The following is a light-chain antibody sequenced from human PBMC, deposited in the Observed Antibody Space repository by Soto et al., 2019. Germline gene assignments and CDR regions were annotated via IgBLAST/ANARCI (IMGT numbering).Light chain of an antibody. Sequence: ELVLAQSAGSVYLSRGESATHSCRASQRVSSGYLAWYQQKPGQAPRLLIYGASNRATDIPDRFSGRGSGTDFTLNISRLEPEDFAVYYCQQYGSSPPSSTFGQGTRLEIK. CDR2: GAS. CDR1: QRVSSGY. J-gene: IGKJ5*01. V-gene: IGKV3-20*01. CDR3: QQYGSSPPSST.